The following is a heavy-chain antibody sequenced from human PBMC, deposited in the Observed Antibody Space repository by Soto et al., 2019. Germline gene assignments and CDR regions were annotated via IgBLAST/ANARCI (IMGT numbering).Heavy chain of an antibody. CDR3: ASIYYYDSSGYPEGPFDY. V-gene: IGHV4-59*08. Sequence: SETLSLTCTVSGGGIISHYWSWIRKPQGKGLEWSGYIYYSGSTNYNPSPHSRVTISVDTSKTQFSLKLSSVTAADTAVYYCASIYYYDSSGYPEGPFDYWGQGTLVTVSS. CDR1: GGGIISHY. CDR2: IYYSGST. J-gene: IGHJ4*02. D-gene: IGHD3-22*01.